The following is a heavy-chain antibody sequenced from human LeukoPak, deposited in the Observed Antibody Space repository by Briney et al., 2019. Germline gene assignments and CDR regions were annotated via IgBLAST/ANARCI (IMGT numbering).Heavy chain of an antibody. V-gene: IGHV3-7*03. CDR1: GFTFSSYW. Sequence: GGTLRLSCAAFGFTFSSYWMSWVRQAPGKGLEWVANIKQDGSEKYYVDSVKGRFTISRDNAKNSLYLQMNSLRAEDTAVYYCARDLSCDQDLWGQGTLVTVSS. J-gene: IGHJ4*02. CDR2: IKQDGSEK. D-gene: IGHD2-15*01. CDR3: ARDLSCDQDL.